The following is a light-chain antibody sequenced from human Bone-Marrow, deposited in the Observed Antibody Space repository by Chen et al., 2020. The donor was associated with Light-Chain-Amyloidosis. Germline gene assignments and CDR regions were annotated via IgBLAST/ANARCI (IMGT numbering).Light chain of an antibody. CDR1: NIGSRS. Sequence: SYVLTQPSSVSVAPAQTATIACGGNNIGSRSVHWYQQTPGQAPLLVVYDDSDRPSGIPERLSGSNSGNTATRTISRVEAGDEADYYCQVWDRSSDRPVFGGGTKLTVL. CDR3: QVWDRSSDRPV. CDR2: DDS. J-gene: IGLJ3*02. V-gene: IGLV3-21*02.